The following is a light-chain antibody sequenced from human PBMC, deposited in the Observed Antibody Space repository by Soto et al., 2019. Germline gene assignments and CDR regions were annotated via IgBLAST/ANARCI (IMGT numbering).Light chain of an antibody. Sequence: EIVLTQSPGTLSLSPGESTTLSCRASQSVGRNFLAWYKQKPGRAPRLLIHGASYRATGVPDRFSGSGSETDFTLTISRLEPEDFAVYYCHQYAASPVTFGGGTKVEIK. CDR3: HQYAASPVT. J-gene: IGKJ4*01. V-gene: IGKV3-20*01. CDR2: GAS. CDR1: QSVGRNF.